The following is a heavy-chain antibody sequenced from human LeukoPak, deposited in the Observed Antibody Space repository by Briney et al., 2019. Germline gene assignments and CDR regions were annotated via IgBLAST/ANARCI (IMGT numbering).Heavy chain of an antibody. J-gene: IGHJ5*02. CDR3: ARDNSDIVVVPAANWFDP. CDR2: IIPILGIA. D-gene: IGHD2-2*01. CDR1: GGTFSSYA. Sequence: SVKVSCKASGGTFSSYAISWVRQAPGQGLEWMGRIIPILGIANYAQKFQGRVTITADKSTSTAYMELSSLRSEDTAVYYCARDNSDIVVVPAANWFDPWGQGTLVTVSS. V-gene: IGHV1-69*04.